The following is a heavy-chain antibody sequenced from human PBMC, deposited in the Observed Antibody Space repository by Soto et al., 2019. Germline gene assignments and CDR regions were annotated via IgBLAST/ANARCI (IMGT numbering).Heavy chain of an antibody. V-gene: IGHV4-31*03. CDR3: ARASLTRSPWAYYFDY. CDR1: GGSISSGGYY. J-gene: IGHJ4*02. Sequence: SETLSLTCTVSGGSISSGGYYWSWIRQHPGKGLEWIGYIYYSGSTYYNPSLKSRVTISVDTSKNQFSLKLSSVTAADTAVYYCARASLTRSPWAYYFDYWGQGTLVTVSS. CDR2: IYYSGST.